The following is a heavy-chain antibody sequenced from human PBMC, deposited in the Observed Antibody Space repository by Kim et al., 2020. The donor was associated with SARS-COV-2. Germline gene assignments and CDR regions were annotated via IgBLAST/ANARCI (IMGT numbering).Heavy chain of an antibody. CDR3: ASGLTPGQY. Sequence: DGRSTSYADSVKGRFTISRDNAKNTLYLQMNSLRAEDTAIYYCASGLTPGQYWGPGTLVTVSS. J-gene: IGHJ4*02. V-gene: IGHV3-74*01. D-gene: IGHD2-15*01. CDR2: DGRST.